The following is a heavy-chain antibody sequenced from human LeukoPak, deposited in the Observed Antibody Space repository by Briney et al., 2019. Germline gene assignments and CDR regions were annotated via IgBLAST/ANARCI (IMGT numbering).Heavy chain of an antibody. D-gene: IGHD5-24*01. V-gene: IGHV3-7*01. J-gene: IGHJ4*02. CDR2: IKQDGSEK. Sequence: GSLRLSCSATGFSFRSWMNWVRQAPGKGLEWLAIIKQDGSEKHYKGSVEGRFTISRDNAKNSLHLQMNSLRAEDTAVYYCATTSRDVLDYYFAHWGQGTLVTVSS. CDR3: ATTSRDVLDYYFAH. CDR1: GFSFRSW.